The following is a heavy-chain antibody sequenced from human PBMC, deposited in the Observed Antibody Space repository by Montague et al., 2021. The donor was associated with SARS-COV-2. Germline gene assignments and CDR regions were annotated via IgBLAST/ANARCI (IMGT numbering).Heavy chain of an antibody. D-gene: IGHD3-22*01. CDR3: ARGYDSSGYQY. CDR2: IKQDGSEK. J-gene: IGHJ4*02. Sequence: SLRLSCAASGFTFSTFWMTWVRQVPGKGLEWVANIKQDGSEKYYLDSVKVRFTISRDNAKNSLYLQLDSLRAEDTAVYYCARGYDSSGYQYWGQGTLVTVSS. V-gene: IGHV3-7*05. CDR1: GFTFSTFW.